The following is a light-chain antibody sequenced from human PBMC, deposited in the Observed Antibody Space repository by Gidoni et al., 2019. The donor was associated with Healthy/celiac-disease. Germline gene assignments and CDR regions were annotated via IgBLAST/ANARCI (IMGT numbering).Light chain of an antibody. J-gene: IGLJ2*01. V-gene: IGLV2-14*03. CDR1: SSDVGGYNY. Sequence: QSALPQPASVSASPGQSITISCTGTSSDVGGYNYVSWYKQHPGKAPKLMIYDVSNRPSGVSNRVSGSKSGNTASLTISGLQAEDEADYYCSSYTSSSVVFGGGTKLTVL. CDR2: DVS. CDR3: SSYTSSSVV.